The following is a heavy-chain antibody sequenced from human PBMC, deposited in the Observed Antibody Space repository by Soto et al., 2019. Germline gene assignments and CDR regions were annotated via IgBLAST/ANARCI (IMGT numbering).Heavy chain of an antibody. J-gene: IGHJ4*02. CDR3: ARGPFDGYTDY. V-gene: IGHV3-33*01. Sequence: GGSLRLSCAASGFTFSSYGMHWVRQAPGKGLEWVAVIWYDGGNKYYADSVKGRFTISRDNSKNTLYLQMNSLRAEDTAVYYCARGPFDGYTDYWGQGTMVTVSS. CDR2: IWYDGGNK. CDR1: GFTFSSYG. D-gene: IGHD5-12*01.